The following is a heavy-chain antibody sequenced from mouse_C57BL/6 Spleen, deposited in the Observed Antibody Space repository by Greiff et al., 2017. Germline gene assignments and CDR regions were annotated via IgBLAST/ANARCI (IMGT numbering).Heavy chain of an antibody. D-gene: IGHD2-4*01. CDR2: ISYSGST. J-gene: IGHJ1*03. CDR1: GYSITSDY. V-gene: IGHV3-8*01. Sequence: VQLKESGPGLAQPSQTLSLTCSVPGYSITSDYWNWIRKFPGNKLQYMGYISYSGSTYYNPSPKSRISITRDTSKHQYYLPLNSVTTTDTATDYCARWVYDYDEGWYFDVWGTGTTVTVSS. CDR3: ARWVYDYDEGWYFDV.